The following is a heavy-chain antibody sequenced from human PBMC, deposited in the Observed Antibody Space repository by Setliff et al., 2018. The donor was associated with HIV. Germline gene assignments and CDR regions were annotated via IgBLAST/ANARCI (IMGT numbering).Heavy chain of an antibody. J-gene: IGHJ6*03. CDR1: GYTFTSYG. Sequence: GASVKVSCKASGYTFTSYGISWVRQAPGQGLEWMGWIGADNGNTNYAQKFQGRVTMTTDTSTSTVYMELGSLISDDTAVYYCAREGLWFGDRGYFMDVWGKGTAVTVSS. D-gene: IGHD3-10*01. CDR3: AREGLWFGDRGYFMDV. CDR2: IGADNGNT. V-gene: IGHV1-18*01.